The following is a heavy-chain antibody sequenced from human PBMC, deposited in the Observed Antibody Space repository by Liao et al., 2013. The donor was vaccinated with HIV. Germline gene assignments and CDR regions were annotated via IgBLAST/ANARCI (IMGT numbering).Heavy chain of an antibody. Sequence: QVLLLESGPGLLKPSETLSLTCTVSGASITSGSYHWIWIRQPAGKGLEWIGRIYTSGSTNYNPSLKSRVTISVDTSKNQFSLKLSSVTAADTAVYYCATSPYYYDSSGFFYWGQGTLVTVSS. CDR3: ATSPYYYDSSGFFY. D-gene: IGHD3-22*01. V-gene: IGHV4-61*02. CDR1: GASITSGSYH. CDR2: IYTSGST. J-gene: IGHJ4*02.